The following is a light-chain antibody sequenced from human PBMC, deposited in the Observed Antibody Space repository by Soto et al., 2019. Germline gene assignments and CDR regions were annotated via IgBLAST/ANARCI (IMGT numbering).Light chain of an antibody. V-gene: IGKV3-20*01. CDR1: QNVARNY. CDR2: DAS. CDR3: QQYARSPLA. J-gene: IGKJ4*01. Sequence: EIVLTQSAVTLSFSQGERAARSCMASQNVARNYLAWYQQRPGQAPRLLIYDASTRATGIPDRFSGSGSGTDFTLTISRLEPEDFAVYFCQQYARSPLAFGGRTKVDIK.